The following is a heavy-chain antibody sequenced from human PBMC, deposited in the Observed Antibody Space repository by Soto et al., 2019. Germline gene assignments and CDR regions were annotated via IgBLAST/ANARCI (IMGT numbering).Heavy chain of an antibody. J-gene: IGHJ4*02. CDR2: ISYDARNK. D-gene: IGHD6-13*01. CDR3: ARGYSRSSAEFAS. V-gene: IGHV3-30*04. Sequence: QVQLVESGGGVVQPGRSLRLSCAASGFTFSSYAMHWVRQAPGKGLEWVAIISYDARNKYYADSVKGRFTISRDSSKNTLYLQINTLSADDPAVYYCARGYSRSSAEFASWGQGPLVTVSS. CDR1: GFTFSSYA.